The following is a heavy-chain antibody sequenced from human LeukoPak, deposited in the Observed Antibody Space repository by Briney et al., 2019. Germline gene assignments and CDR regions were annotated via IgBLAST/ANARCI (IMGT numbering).Heavy chain of an antibody. J-gene: IGHJ5*02. Sequence: PGGSLRLSCAASGFTFSRYSMNWVRQAPGKGLEWVSSISSGSSFMYYADSVKGRFTISRDNAKNSLYLQMNSLRAEDTALYYCARVPPYDYGDPKWFDPWGQGTLVTVSS. CDR1: GFTFSRYS. V-gene: IGHV3-21*04. CDR2: ISSGSSFM. D-gene: IGHD4-17*01. CDR3: ARVPPYDYGDPKWFDP.